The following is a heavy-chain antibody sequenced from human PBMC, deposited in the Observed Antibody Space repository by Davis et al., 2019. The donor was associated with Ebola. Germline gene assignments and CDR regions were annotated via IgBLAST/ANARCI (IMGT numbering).Heavy chain of an antibody. Sequence: SVTVSCKASGYTFTSYGISWVRQAPGQGLEWMGRIIPILGISNYAKKFQDRLTITADKSTNTAYMELSSLRSEDTAVYFCARDGCSNISCYPGDYWGQGTLVSVSS. J-gene: IGHJ4*02. D-gene: IGHD2-2*01. V-gene: IGHV1-69*04. CDR1: GYTFTSYG. CDR3: ARDGCSNISCYPGDY. CDR2: IIPILGIS.